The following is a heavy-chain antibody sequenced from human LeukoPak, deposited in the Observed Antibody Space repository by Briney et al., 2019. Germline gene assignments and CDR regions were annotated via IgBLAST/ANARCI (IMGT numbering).Heavy chain of an antibody. CDR1: GGTFSSYT. CDR2: IIPILGTA. D-gene: IGHD3-16*02. V-gene: IGHV1-69*16. CDR3: AGTGDYVWGSYRRGTQFDY. J-gene: IGHJ4*02. Sequence: SVKVSCKASGGTFSSYTISWLRQAPGQGLEWMGRIIPILGTANYAQKFQGRVTITTDESTSTAYMELSSLRSEDTAVYDCAGTGDYVWGSYRRGTQFDYWGQGTLVTVSS.